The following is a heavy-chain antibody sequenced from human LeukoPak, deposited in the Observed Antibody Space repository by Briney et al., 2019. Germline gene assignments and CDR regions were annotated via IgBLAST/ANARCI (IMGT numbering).Heavy chain of an antibody. CDR3: ARDLVTVTKGFDI. D-gene: IGHD4-17*01. Sequence: SETLSLTCAVSDDSFSSHYWTWIRQPPGKGLEWMGYISYIGSTNYNPSLKSRVTISIDTSRNQFSLRLSSVTAADTAVYYCARDLVTVTKGFDIWGQGTMVSVSS. CDR1: DDSFSSHY. J-gene: IGHJ3*02. CDR2: ISYIGST. V-gene: IGHV4-59*11.